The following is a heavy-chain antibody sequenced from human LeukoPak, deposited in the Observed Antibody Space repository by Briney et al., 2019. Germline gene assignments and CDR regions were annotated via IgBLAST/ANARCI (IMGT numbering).Heavy chain of an antibody. D-gene: IGHD6-13*01. J-gene: IGHJ6*02. V-gene: IGHV1-46*01. CDR2: INPSGGST. Sequence: GASVKVSCTASGYTFTSYYMHWVRQAPGQGLEWMGIINPSGGSTSYAQKFQGRVTMTRDTSTSTVYMELSSLRSEDTAVYYCARDQGSSSWYYYYGMDVWGQGTTVTVSS. CDR3: ARDQGSSSWYYYYGMDV. CDR1: GYTFTSYY.